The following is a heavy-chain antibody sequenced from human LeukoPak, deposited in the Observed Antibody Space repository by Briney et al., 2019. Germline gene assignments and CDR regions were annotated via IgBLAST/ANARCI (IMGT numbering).Heavy chain of an antibody. CDR1: GFTFTSSA. D-gene: IGHD5-12*01. V-gene: IGHV1-58*02. CDR2: IVVGSGNT. CDR3: AAGSKVATTFDY. J-gene: IGHJ4*02. Sequence: AASVKVSCKASGFTFTSSAMQWVRQARGQRLEWIGWIVVGSGNTNYAQKFQERVTITRDMSISTAYMELSSLRSEDTAVHYCAAGSKVATTFDYWGQGTLVTVSS.